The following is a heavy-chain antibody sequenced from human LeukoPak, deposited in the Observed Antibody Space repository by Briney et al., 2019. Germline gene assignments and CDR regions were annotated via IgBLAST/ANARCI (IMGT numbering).Heavy chain of an antibody. V-gene: IGHV4-34*01. D-gene: IGHD1-26*01. J-gene: IGHJ4*02. Sequence: SETLSLTCAVYGGSFSGYYWSWIRQPPGKGLEWIGEINHSGSTNYNPSLKSRITISVDTSKTVLSLKLTSVTAADTAVYFCARRRRLGPSLDCWGQGTLVAVSS. CDR2: INHSGST. CDR3: ARRRRLGPSLDC. CDR1: GGSFSGYY.